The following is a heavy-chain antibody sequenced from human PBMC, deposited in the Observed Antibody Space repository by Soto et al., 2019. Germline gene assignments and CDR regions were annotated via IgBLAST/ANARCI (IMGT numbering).Heavy chain of an antibody. J-gene: IGHJ4*02. CDR1: GFTFRNYA. CDR2: ISGSGGTT. V-gene: IGHV3-23*01. CDR3: ARVFSGHDFQYFDY. Sequence: GGSLRLSCAASGFTFRNYAMSWARQAPGKGLEWVSAISGSGGTTHYADSVKGRFTIPRDNSKNTLYLQMNSLRAEDTAVYYCARVFSGHDFQYFDYWGQGTLVTVSS. D-gene: IGHD5-12*01.